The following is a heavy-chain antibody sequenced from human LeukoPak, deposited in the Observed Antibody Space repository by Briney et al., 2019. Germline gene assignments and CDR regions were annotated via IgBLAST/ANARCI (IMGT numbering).Heavy chain of an antibody. D-gene: IGHD3-9*01. Sequence: PGGSLRLSCVASGFTFSSYAMSWVRQAPGKGLEWVSAISGGGGSTYYADSVKGRFTISRDNSKNTLYLQMNSLRAEDTAVYYCAKARVLRGYDILTGYYRVDYWGQGTLVTVSS. V-gene: IGHV3-23*01. CDR3: AKARVLRGYDILTGYYRVDY. CDR2: ISGGGGST. CDR1: GFTFSSYA. J-gene: IGHJ4*02.